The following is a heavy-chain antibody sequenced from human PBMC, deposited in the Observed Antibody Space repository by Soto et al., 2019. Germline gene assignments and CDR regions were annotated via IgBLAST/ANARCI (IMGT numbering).Heavy chain of an antibody. V-gene: IGHV3-49*03. CDR1: GFTFGDYA. CDR2: IRSKAYGGTT. CDR3: TRELPSHGIAFDI. J-gene: IGHJ3*02. Sequence: PGGSLRLSCTASGFTFGDYAMSWFRQAPGKGLEWVGFIRSKAYGGTTEYAASVKGRFTISRDDSKSIAYLQMNSLKTEDTAVYYCTRELPSHGIAFDIWGQGTMVTVSS. D-gene: IGHD1-20*01.